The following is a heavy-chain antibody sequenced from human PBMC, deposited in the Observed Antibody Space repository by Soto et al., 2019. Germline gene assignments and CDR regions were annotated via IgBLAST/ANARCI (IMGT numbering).Heavy chain of an antibody. CDR1: GFTFRSFT. Sequence: GGSLRLSCAASGFTFRSFTMNWVRHAPGKGLEWVSTISSNSAYIYYTDALRGRFTLSRDNAKNSLHLQMNSLRAEDPAVYYCTRDASRDSSARGWFDPWGPGTLVTVSS. J-gene: IGHJ5*02. CDR2: ISSNSAYI. V-gene: IGHV3-21*01. D-gene: IGHD6-13*01. CDR3: TRDASRDSSARGWFDP.